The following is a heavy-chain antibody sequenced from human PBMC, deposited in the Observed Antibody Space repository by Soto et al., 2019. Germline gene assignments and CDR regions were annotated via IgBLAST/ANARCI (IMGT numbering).Heavy chain of an antibody. J-gene: IGHJ2*01. D-gene: IGHD2-21*02. CDR1: GGTFSSYT. Sequence: QVQLVQSGAEVKKPGSSVKVSCKASGGTFSSYTISWVRQAPGQGLEWMGRIIPILGIANYAQKFQGRVTITADNSTSTAYMELSSMRSADTAVYYCAGEGSTVVTQDWSFDLWGRGTLVTVSS. CDR3: AGEGSTVVTQDWSFDL. CDR2: IIPILGIA. V-gene: IGHV1-69*08.